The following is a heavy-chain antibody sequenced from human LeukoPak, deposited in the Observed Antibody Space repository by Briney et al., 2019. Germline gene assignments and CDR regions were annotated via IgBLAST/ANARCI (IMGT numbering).Heavy chain of an antibody. Sequence: SVKVSCKASGGTFSSYAISWVRQAPGQGLEWMGRIIPILGIANYAQKFQGRVTITADKSTSTAYMELSSLRSEDTAVYYCARAGFYGDSFDYWGQGTLVTVSS. CDR1: GGTFSSYA. J-gene: IGHJ4*02. V-gene: IGHV1-69*04. D-gene: IGHD4-17*01. CDR2: IIPILGIA. CDR3: ARAGFYGDSFDY.